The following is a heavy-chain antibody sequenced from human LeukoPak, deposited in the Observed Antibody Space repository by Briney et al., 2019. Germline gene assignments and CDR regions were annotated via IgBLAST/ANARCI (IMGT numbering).Heavy chain of an antibody. J-gene: IGHJ4*02. D-gene: IGHD5-18*01. CDR3: ARVAGRRYSYGYDY. Sequence: GGSLRLSCAASGFTVSSNYISWVRQAPGKGLECVSVIYSGGITYYADSVKGRFTISRHNSKNTLYLQMNSLRADDTAVYYCARVAGRRYSYGYDYWGQGTLVTVSS. V-gene: IGHV3-53*04. CDR2: IYSGGIT. CDR1: GFTVSSNY.